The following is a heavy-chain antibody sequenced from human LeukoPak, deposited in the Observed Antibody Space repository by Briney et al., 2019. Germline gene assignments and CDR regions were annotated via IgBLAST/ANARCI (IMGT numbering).Heavy chain of an antibody. V-gene: IGHV3-7*01. CDR3: ARGYCDWFR. Sequence: GGSLRLSCAASGFTFSNYWMTWVRQGPGEGLEWLANINLDGSETHFVDSVKGRFTISRDNAKNSLSLQMSGLRVEDTAVYYCARGYCDWFRWGQGTQVTVSS. CDR2: INLDGSET. J-gene: IGHJ4*02. D-gene: IGHD3-9*01. CDR1: GFTFSNYW.